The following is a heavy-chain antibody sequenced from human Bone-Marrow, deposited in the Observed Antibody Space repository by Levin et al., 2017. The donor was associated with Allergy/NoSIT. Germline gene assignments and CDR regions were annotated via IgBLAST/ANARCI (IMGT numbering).Heavy chain of an antibody. CDR1: GYTLSELS. J-gene: IGHJ3*02. Sequence: GESLKISCKVSGYTLSELSMLWVRQAPGKGLEWMGSFDPEDGETIYAQKFQGRFTMTEDTSTDTAYMGLSSLRSEDTAIYYCATERTVSDAFDIWGQGTMVTVSS. V-gene: IGHV1-24*01. CDR3: ATERTVSDAFDI. CDR2: FDPEDGET. D-gene: IGHD1-1*01.